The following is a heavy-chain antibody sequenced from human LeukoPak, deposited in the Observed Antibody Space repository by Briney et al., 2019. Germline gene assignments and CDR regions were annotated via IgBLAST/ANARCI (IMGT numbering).Heavy chain of an antibody. Sequence: ASVKVSCKASGYTFTSYAMNWVRQAPGHGLEWMGWINTNTGNPTYAQGLTGRFVFSLDTSVSTAYLQISSLKAEDTAVYYCARRYYGSGNWLFDYWGQGTLVTVSS. J-gene: IGHJ4*02. V-gene: IGHV7-4-1*02. CDR2: INTNTGNP. CDR3: ARRYYGSGNWLFDY. CDR1: GYTFTSYA. D-gene: IGHD3-10*01.